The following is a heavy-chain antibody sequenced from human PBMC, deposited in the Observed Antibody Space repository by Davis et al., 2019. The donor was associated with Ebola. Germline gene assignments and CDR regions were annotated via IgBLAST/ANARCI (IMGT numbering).Heavy chain of an antibody. CDR3: ARFRWDCSSTSCYWYYYYGIDV. Sequence: GGSLRLSCAASGFTFSSYSMNWVRQAPGKGLEWVSSISSSSSYIYYADSVKGRFTISRDNAKNSLYLQMNSLRAEDTAVYYCARFRWDCSSTSCYWYYYYGIDVWGQGTTVTVSS. CDR2: ISSSSSYI. D-gene: IGHD2-2*01. J-gene: IGHJ6*02. CDR1: GFTFSSYS. V-gene: IGHV3-21*01.